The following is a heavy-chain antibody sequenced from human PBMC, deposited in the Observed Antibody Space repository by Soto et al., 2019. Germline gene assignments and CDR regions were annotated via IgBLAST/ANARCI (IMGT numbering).Heavy chain of an antibody. J-gene: IGHJ5*02. Sequence: QITLKESGPTLVKPTQTLTLTCTFSGFSLSTSGVGVGWIRQPPGKALEWLALIYWDDDKRYSPSLKSRLTITKDTSKNQVVLTMTNMDPVDTATYYCAHRLEGLWFGETIWGWFDPWGQGTLVTVSS. CDR1: GFSLSTSGVG. CDR3: AHRLEGLWFGETIWGWFDP. D-gene: IGHD3-10*01. V-gene: IGHV2-5*02. CDR2: IYWDDDK.